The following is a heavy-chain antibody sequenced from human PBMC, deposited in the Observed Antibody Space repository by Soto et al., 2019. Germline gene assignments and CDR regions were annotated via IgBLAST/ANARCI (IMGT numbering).Heavy chain of an antibody. J-gene: IGHJ2*01. V-gene: IGHV1-3*01. CDR1: GYTFTSYA. Sequence: QVQVVQSGAEVKKPGASVKVSCKASGYTFTSYAMHWVRQAPGQRLEWMGWINPGNGNTKNSQKFQGRVTITRDTLASTAYMELSSLRSEDTAVYYCARGASSVTTFYFDLWGRGTLVTVSP. CDR2: INPGNGNT. CDR3: ARGASSVTTFYFDL. D-gene: IGHD4-17*01.